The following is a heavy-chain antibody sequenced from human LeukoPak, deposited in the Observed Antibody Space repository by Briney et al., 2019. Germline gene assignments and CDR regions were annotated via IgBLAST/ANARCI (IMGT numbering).Heavy chain of an antibody. CDR2: MNPNSGNT. D-gene: IGHD1-14*01. J-gene: IGHJ6*02. CDR3: ARGNRPRGLGYYYGMDV. V-gene: IGHV1-8*01. CDR1: GYTFTSYD. Sequence: GASVKVSCKASGYTFTSYDINWVQQATGQGLEWMGWMNPNSGNTGYAQKFQGRVTMTRNTSISTAYMELSSLRSEDTAVYYCARGNRPRGLGYYYGMDVWGQGTTVTVSS.